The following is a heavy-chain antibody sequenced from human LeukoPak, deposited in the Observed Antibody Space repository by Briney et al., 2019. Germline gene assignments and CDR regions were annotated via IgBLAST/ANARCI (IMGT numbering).Heavy chain of an antibody. CDR1: GFTFSDYY. Sequence: GGSLRLSCAASGFTFSDYYMSWIRQAPGKGLEWVSYISSSGSTTYYADSVKGRFTISRDNAKNSLYLQMNSLRAEDTAAYYCVRDGGDFYGSGSYLAYWGQGTLVTVSS. CDR3: VRDGGDFYGSGSYLAY. J-gene: IGHJ4*02. CDR2: ISSSGSTT. V-gene: IGHV3-11*04. D-gene: IGHD3-10*01.